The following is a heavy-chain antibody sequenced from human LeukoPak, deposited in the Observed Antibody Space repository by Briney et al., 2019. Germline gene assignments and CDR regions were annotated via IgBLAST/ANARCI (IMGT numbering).Heavy chain of an antibody. CDR2: INPNSGGT. CDR3: ARELPRSVATTLHSNDY. V-gene: IGHV1-2*02. CDR1: GYTFTGYY. J-gene: IGHJ4*02. D-gene: IGHD5-12*01. Sequence: ASVKVSCKASGYTFTGYYMHWVRQAPGQGLEWMGWINPNSGGTNYAQKFQGRVTMTRDTSISTAYMELSRLRSDDTAVYYCARELPRSVATTLHSNDYWGKGTLVTVSS.